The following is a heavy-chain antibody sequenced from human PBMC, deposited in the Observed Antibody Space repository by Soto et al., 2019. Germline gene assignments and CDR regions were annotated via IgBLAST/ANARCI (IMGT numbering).Heavy chain of an antibody. D-gene: IGHD6-6*01. CDR2: INPNSGGT. Sequence: GASVKVSCKASGYTFTGYYMHWVRQAPGQGLEWMGWINPNSGGTNYAQKFQGWVTMTRDTSISTAYMELSRLRSDDTAVYYCARDEYSSSSYYYYGMDVWGQGTTVTVSS. CDR1: GYTFTGYY. V-gene: IGHV1-2*04. CDR3: ARDEYSSSSYYYYGMDV. J-gene: IGHJ6*02.